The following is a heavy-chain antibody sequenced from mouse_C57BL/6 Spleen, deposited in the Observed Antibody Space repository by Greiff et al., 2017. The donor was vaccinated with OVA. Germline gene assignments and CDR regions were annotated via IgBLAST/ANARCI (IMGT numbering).Heavy chain of an antibody. V-gene: IGHV1-22*01. CDR1: GYTFTDYN. J-gene: IGHJ2*01. CDR2: INPNNGGT. Sequence: EVQLQQSGPELVKPGASVKMSCKASGYTFTDYNMHWVKQSHGKSLEWIGYINPNNGGTSYNQKFKGKATLTVNKSSSTAYMELRSLTSEDSAVYYCARLDYDYDVPTGFRYWGQGTTLTVSA. CDR3: ARLDYDYDVPTGFRY. D-gene: IGHD2-4*01.